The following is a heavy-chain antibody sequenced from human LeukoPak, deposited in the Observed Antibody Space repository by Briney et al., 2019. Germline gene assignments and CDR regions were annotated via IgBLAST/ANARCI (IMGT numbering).Heavy chain of an antibody. CDR1: DDSFSSHY. D-gene: IGHD4-17*01. CDR2: ISYIGST. V-gene: IGHV4-59*11. J-gene: IGHJ3*02. CDR3: ARDLVTVTKGFDI. Sequence: SETLSLTCAVSDDSFSSHYWTWIRQPPGKGLEWIGYISYIGSTNYNPSLKSRVTISVDTSKNQFSLKLTSVTAADTAVYYCARDLVTVTKGFDIWGQGTMVSVSS.